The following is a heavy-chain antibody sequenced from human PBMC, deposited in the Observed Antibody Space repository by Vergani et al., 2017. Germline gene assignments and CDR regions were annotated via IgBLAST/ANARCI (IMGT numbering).Heavy chain of an antibody. CDR3: ARDIVVVTAIHYYYYYGMDV. D-gene: IGHD2-21*02. J-gene: IGHJ6*02. CDR1: GYTFTSYG. V-gene: IGHV1-18*01. CDR2: ISAYNGNT. Sequence: QVQLVQSGAEVKKPGASVKVSCTASGYTFTSYGISWVRPAPGQGLEWMGWISAYNGNTNYAQKLQGRVTMTTDTSTSTAYMELRSLRSDDTAVYYCARDIVVVTAIHYYYYYGMDVWGQGTTVTVSS.